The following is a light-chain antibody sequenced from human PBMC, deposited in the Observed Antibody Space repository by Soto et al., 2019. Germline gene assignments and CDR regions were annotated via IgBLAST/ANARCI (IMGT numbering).Light chain of an antibody. J-gene: IGKJ1*01. CDR2: KAS. Sequence: DFQMTQSPSTLSASVGDRVTITCRASQSLSSWLAWYQQKPGKAPKLLIYKASNLEGGVPSRFSGSGSGTEFTLTISSLQPDDFATYYCQQYKTYSWTFGQGTKVEIK. CDR1: QSLSSW. CDR3: QQYKTYSWT. V-gene: IGKV1-5*03.